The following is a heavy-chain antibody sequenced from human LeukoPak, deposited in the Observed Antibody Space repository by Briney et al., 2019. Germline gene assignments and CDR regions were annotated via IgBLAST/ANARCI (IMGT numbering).Heavy chain of an antibody. D-gene: IGHD6-6*01. CDR3: ASGSEYSSSDFDY. J-gene: IGHJ4*02. Sequence: SETLSLTCTVSGGSISSYCWGWIRPPPGKGLEWIGYIYYSGSTNYNPSLKSRVTISVDTSKNQFSLKLSSVTAADTAVYYCASGSEYSSSDFDYWGQGTLVTVSS. V-gene: IGHV4-59*08. CDR2: IYYSGST. CDR1: GGSISSYC.